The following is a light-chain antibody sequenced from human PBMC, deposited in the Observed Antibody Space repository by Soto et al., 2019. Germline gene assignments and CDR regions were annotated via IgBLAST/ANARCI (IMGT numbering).Light chain of an antibody. Sequence: DIHMTQSPSTVSAYVGYIFTITCRASQSITTWLAWYQQRPGQAPRLLIYRASTLQSGVPSRFSASGSGTEFILTISSLQPDDFATYYCQLYNTSSGTFGQGTQVDIK. CDR2: RAS. CDR3: QLYNTSSGT. V-gene: IGKV1-5*03. J-gene: IGKJ1*01. CDR1: QSITTW.